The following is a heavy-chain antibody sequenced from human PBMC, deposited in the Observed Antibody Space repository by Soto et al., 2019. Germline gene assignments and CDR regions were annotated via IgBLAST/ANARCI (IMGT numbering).Heavy chain of an antibody. J-gene: IGHJ6*02. Sequence: QVQLVQSGAEVKKPGSSVKVSCKASGGTFSTYVISWVRQAPGQGLEWMGRVIPMSGSSNSAQKFQGRVTITADKDTSIAYMEVRSLRSEDTAVYYCARGRPRSGPPFYYYGLDVWGQGTTVIVSS. D-gene: IGHD1-26*01. CDR2: VIPMSGSS. V-gene: IGHV1-69*06. CDR1: GGTFSTYV. CDR3: ARGRPRSGPPFYYYGLDV.